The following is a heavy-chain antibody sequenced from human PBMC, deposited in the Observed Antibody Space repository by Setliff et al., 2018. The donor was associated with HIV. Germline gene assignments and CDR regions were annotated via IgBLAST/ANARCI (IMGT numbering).Heavy chain of an antibody. V-gene: IGHV5-51*01. CDR1: GYSFTHSW. CDR2: IYPGDSDT. CDR3: ARHGEAGDYMDV. D-gene: IGHD6-13*01. Sequence: GESLKISCKASGYSFTHSWIGWVRQMPGKGLEWMGIIYPGDSDTRYSPSLQGLVTISVDKSIATAYLQWSSLKASDTAIYYCARHGEAGDYMDVWGQGTTVTVSS. J-gene: IGHJ6*03.